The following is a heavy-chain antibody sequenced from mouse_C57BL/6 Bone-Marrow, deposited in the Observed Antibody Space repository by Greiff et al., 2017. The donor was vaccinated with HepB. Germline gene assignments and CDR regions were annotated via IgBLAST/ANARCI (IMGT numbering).Heavy chain of an antibody. J-gene: IGHJ4*01. V-gene: IGHV5-4*01. Sequence: DVHLVESGGGLVKPGGSLKLSCAASGFTFSSYAMSWVRQTPEKRLEWVATISDGGSYTYYPDNVKGRFTISRDNAKNNLYLQMSHLKSEDTAMYYCARDLPGAMDYWGQGTSVTVSS. CDR3: ARDLPGAMDY. CDR2: ISDGGSYT. CDR1: GFTFSSYA.